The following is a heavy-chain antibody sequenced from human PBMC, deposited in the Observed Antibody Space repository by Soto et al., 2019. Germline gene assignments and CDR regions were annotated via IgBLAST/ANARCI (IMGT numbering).Heavy chain of an antibody. J-gene: IGHJ6*02. CDR1: GGTFSSYA. Sequence: ASVKVSCKASGGTFSSYAISWVRQAPGQGLEWMGGIIPIFGTANYAQKFRGRVTITADESTSTAYVELSSLRSEDTAVYYCAGISSADRYYYYYGMDVWGQGTTVTVSS. CDR2: IIPIFGTA. V-gene: IGHV1-69*13. D-gene: IGHD6-25*01. CDR3: AGISSADRYYYYYGMDV.